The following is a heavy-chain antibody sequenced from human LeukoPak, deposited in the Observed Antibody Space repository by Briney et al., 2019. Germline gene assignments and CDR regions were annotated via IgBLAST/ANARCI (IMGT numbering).Heavy chain of an antibody. Sequence: AGGSLRLSCAASGFTFSSYAMSWVRQAPGKGLEWVSAISGDGDSTFYADSVKGRFTISRDNSKNTLYLQMNSLRAEDTAVYYCAKAASIATTAWFDPWGQGTLVTVSS. CDR2: ISGDGDST. CDR1: GFTFSSYA. J-gene: IGHJ5*02. D-gene: IGHD6-13*01. CDR3: AKAASIATTAWFDP. V-gene: IGHV3-23*01.